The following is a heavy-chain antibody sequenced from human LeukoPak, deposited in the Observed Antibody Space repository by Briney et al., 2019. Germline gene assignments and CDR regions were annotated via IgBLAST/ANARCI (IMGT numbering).Heavy chain of an antibody. CDR1: GYTLTELS. J-gene: IGHJ4*02. Sequence: GASVKVSCKVSGYTLTELSMHWVRQAPGKGLEWMGGFDPEDGETIYAQKFQGRVTMTEDTSTDTAYMGLSSLRSEDTAVYYCATYKIYCSSTSCYGFYWGQGTLVTVSS. V-gene: IGHV1-24*01. D-gene: IGHD2-2*01. CDR3: ATYKIYCSSTSCYGFY. CDR2: FDPEDGET.